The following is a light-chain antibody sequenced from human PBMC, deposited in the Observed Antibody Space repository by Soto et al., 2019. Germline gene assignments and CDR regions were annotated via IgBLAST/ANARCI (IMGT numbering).Light chain of an antibody. J-gene: IGKJ4*01. CDR2: GAS. Sequence: DIVLTQSPGTLSLSPGERATLSCRASQSVSSSYLAWYQQKPGQAPRLLIYGASSQATGIPDRFSGSGSGTDFTLTISRLEPEDFAVYYCQQYDSSPLTFGGGTKVELK. CDR1: QSVSSSY. V-gene: IGKV3-20*01. CDR3: QQYDSSPLT.